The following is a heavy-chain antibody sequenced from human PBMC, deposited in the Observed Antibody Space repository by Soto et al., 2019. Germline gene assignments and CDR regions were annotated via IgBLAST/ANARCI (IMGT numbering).Heavy chain of an antibody. Sequence: GGSLRLSCAASGFTFSGYAMSWVRQAPGKGLEWVSAISGSGGSTYNADSVKGRFTISRDDSKNTLYLQMNSLRAEDTAVYYFAKYSSGYSSSWYYYYGMDVWGQGTTVTVSS. CDR3: AKYSSGYSSSWYYYYGMDV. D-gene: IGHD6-13*01. V-gene: IGHV3-23*01. CDR2: ISGSGGST. J-gene: IGHJ6*02. CDR1: GFTFSGYA.